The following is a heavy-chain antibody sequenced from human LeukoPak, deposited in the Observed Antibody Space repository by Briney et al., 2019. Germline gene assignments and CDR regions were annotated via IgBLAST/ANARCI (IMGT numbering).Heavy chain of an antibody. CDR2: INHSGST. J-gene: IGHJ6*03. CDR3: ARGYQRITIFGVVNPHYYMDV. D-gene: IGHD3-3*01. Sequence: SETLSLTGAVDGGSFSGYYWSWVRQPPGKGLEWIGEINHSGSTNYNPSLKSRVTISVDTSKNQFSLKLSSVTAADTAVYYCARGYQRITIFGVVNPHYYMDVWGKGTTVTVSS. CDR1: GGSFSGYY. V-gene: IGHV4-34*01.